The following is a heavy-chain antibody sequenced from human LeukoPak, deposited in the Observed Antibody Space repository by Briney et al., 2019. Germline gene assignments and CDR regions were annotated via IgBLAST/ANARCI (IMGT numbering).Heavy chain of an antibody. Sequence: ASVKVSCKASGYTFTSYYMHWVRQAPGQELEWMGIINPSGGSTSYAQKFQGRVTMTRDMSTSTVYMELSSLRSEDTAVYYCAREGYYDSSGGDAFDIWGQGTMVTVSS. J-gene: IGHJ3*02. CDR2: INPSGGST. CDR3: AREGYYDSSGGDAFDI. CDR1: GYTFTSYY. D-gene: IGHD3-22*01. V-gene: IGHV1-46*01.